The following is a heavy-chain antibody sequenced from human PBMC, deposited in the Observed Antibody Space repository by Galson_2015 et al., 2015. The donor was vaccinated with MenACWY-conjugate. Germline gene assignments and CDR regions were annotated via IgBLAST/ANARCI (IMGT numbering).Heavy chain of an antibody. CDR1: GGSVSSGTYY. Sequence: LSLTCAVSGGSVSSGTYYWTWIRQGPAKGLECIGYIHYSGRTSYNPSLRGRVTISRDTSKNHFSLELTAVTAADTAVYYCARADEYCSGSCYSGFDAFDVWSPGTMVTVSS. CDR2: IHYSGRT. J-gene: IGHJ3*01. D-gene: IGHD2-15*01. V-gene: IGHV4-31*11. CDR3: ARADEYCSGSCYSGFDAFDV.